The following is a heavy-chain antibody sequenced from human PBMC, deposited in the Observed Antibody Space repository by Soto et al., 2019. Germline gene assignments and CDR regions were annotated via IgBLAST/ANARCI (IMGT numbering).Heavy chain of an antibody. Sequence: RLSCAASGFTFSSYAMHWVRQAPGKGLERVAVISYDGSNKYYADSVKGRFAISRDNSKNTLYLQMNSLRAEDTAVYYCAREVLVPATQPKIYYYFSGMDVWGHGTTVTVAS. V-gene: IGHV3-30*09. CDR3: AREVLVPATQPKIYYYFSGMDV. J-gene: IGHJ6*02. CDR2: ISYDGSNK. CDR1: GFTFSSYA. D-gene: IGHD2-15*01.